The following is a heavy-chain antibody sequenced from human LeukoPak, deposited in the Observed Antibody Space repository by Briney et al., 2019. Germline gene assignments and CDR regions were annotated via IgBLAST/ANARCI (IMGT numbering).Heavy chain of an antibody. J-gene: IGHJ4*01. CDR2: IRQGGSEK. CDR3: ARDGTAAGLYFDL. V-gene: IGHV3-7*01. CDR1: GFTFTDYW. D-gene: IGHD6-13*01. Sequence: GGSLRLSCAVSGFTFTDYWMNWVRQAPGKGLEWVASIRQGGSEKTYVDSVKGRFTFSRDNTKNSLSLQVNSLRVEDTAVYYCARDGTAAGLYFDLWGQGTLVTVSS.